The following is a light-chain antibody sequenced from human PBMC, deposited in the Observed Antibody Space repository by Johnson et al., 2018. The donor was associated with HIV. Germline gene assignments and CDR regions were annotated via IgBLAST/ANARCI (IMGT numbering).Light chain of an antibody. CDR3: GTWDSRLYVFV. J-gene: IGLJ1*01. CDR2: ENK. V-gene: IGLV1-51*01. Sequence: QSVLTQPPSVSAAPGQKVTISCSGSSSNIGNNYVSWYQQLPGTSPKLLIYENKARPSGIPDRFSGSKSATSATLAITGLQTGDEADHYCGTWDSRLYVFVCRSGTQLTVL. CDR1: SSNIGNNY.